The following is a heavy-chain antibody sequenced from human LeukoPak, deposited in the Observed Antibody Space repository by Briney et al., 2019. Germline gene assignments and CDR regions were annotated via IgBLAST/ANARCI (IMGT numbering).Heavy chain of an antibody. V-gene: IGHV1-18*01. CDR1: GYTFTSYS. D-gene: IGHD3-22*01. CDR2: ISTYNGNT. Sequence: ASVKVSCKASGYTFTSYSITWVRQAPGQGLEWMGWISTYNGNTDYAQKLRGRVTMTTDTSTSTAYMELRSLRSDDTAVYYCARVLVARYYYDSRPRADGFDIWAKGQWSPSLQ. CDR3: ARVLVARYYYDSRPRADGFDI. J-gene: IGHJ3*02.